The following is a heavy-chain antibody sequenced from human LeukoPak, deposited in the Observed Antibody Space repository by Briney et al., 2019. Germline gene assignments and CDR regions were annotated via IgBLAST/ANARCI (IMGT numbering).Heavy chain of an antibody. J-gene: IGHJ4*02. Sequence: PGGSLRLSCAASGFSFSSYEMNWVRQAPGKGLEWVANIKQDGSDKNYVDSVKGRFTISRDNAKNSLSLQMNSLRAEDTAVYYCARETPDSSGWDWGQGTLVTVSS. V-gene: IGHV3-7*01. CDR3: ARETPDSSGWD. CDR1: GFSFSSYE. D-gene: IGHD6-19*01. CDR2: IKQDGSDK.